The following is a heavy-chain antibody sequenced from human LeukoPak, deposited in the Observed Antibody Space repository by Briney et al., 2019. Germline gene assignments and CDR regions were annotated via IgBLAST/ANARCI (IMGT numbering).Heavy chain of an antibody. J-gene: IGHJ5*02. CDR1: GYTFTNHG. CDR3: ARGMGLRLRPSGFDP. D-gene: IGHD2-21*02. CDR2: ISAYTGDT. Sequence: ASVKVSGKTSGYTFTNHGIGWVRQAPGQGLEWMGWISAYTGDTHYVQKFNDRVTMTIDTSTSTAYMELTSLRSDDTAFYYCARGMGLRLRPSGFDPWGQGTLVTVSS. V-gene: IGHV1-18*01.